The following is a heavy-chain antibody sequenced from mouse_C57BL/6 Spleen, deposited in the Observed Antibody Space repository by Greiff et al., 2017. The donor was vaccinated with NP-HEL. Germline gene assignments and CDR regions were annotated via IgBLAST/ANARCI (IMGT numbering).Heavy chain of an antibody. CDR1: GYTFTSYW. Sequence: VQLQQSGAELVKPGASVKLSCKASGYTFTSYWMQWVKQRPGQGLEWIGEIDPSDSYTNYNQKFKGKATLTVDTSSSTAYMQLSSLTSEDSAVYYCARKVDYYGSSYYFDYWGQGTTLTVSS. D-gene: IGHD1-1*01. CDR3: ARKVDYYGSSYYFDY. J-gene: IGHJ2*01. V-gene: IGHV1-50*01. CDR2: IDPSDSYT.